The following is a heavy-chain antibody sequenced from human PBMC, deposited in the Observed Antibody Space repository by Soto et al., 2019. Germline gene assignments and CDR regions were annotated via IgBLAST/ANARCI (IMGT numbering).Heavy chain of an antibody. D-gene: IGHD4-17*01. CDR2: ISYDGSNK. V-gene: IGHV3-30*18. CDR1: GFTFSSYG. Sequence: GGSLRLSCAASGFTFSSYGMHWVRQAPGKGLEWVAVISYDGSNKYYADSVKGRFTISRDNSKNTLYLQMNSLRAEDTAVYYCAKDLSPPALTVTTIRAIDYWGQGTLVTVSS. J-gene: IGHJ4*02. CDR3: AKDLSPPALTVTTIRAIDY.